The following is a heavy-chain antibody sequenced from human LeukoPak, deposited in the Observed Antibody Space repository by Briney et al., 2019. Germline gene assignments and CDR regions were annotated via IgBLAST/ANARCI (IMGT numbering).Heavy chain of an antibody. CDR2: IYHSGST. V-gene: IGHV4-38-2*02. D-gene: IGHD7-27*01. J-gene: IGHJ5*02. Sequence: PSETLSLTCTVPTSSITSGYYWGWVRQPPGRGLEWIGSIYHSGSTYYNPSLKSRVTMSVDISKNQFSLKLSSVTAADTAVYYCARDGGLKWGNSLDPWGQGTLVTVSS. CDR3: ARDGGLKWGNSLDP. CDR1: TSSITSGYY.